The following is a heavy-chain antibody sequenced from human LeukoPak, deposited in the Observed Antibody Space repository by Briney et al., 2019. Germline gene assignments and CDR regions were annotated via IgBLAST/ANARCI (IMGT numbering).Heavy chain of an antibody. CDR3: ARDSSYCSSTSCYNYFDY. CDR2: INSDGSST. V-gene: IGHV3-74*01. Sequence: QPGGSLRLSCAASGFTFSSYWMHWVRQAPGKGLVWVSRINSDGSSTTYVDSVKGRFTISRDNAKNTLYLQMNSLRAEDTAVYYCARDSSYCSSTSCYNYFDYWGQGNLVTVSS. D-gene: IGHD2-2*02. CDR1: GFTFSSYW. J-gene: IGHJ4*02.